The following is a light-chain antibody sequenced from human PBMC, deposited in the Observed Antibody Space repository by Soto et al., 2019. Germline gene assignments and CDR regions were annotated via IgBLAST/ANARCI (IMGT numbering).Light chain of an antibody. J-gene: IGKJ5*01. Sequence: EIVFTHSPATVSLSPLEISSLSCMASHSVSAYLFWNQPTPGQAPTPLIYDASNRATGITATFSGSASRTHFTLTISSREPEDVAVSNCQYRSNWSPGTFGPRTRLEIK. CDR1: HSVSAY. V-gene: IGKV3-11*01. CDR3: QYRSNWSPGT. CDR2: DAS.